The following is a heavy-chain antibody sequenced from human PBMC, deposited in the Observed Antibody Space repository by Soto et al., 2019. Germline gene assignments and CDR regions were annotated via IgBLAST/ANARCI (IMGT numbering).Heavy chain of an antibody. CDR2: INHSGST. J-gene: IGHJ6*02. D-gene: IGHD5-18*01. CDR1: GGSFSGYY. V-gene: IGHV4-34*01. CDR3: ARITASGYSYAVYYYYYGMDV. Sequence: SETLSLTCAVYGGSFSGYYWSWIRQPPGKGLEWIGEINHSGSTNYNPSLKSRVTISVDTSKNQFSLKLSSVTAADTAVYYCARITASGYSYAVYYYYYGMDVWGQGTTVTVSS.